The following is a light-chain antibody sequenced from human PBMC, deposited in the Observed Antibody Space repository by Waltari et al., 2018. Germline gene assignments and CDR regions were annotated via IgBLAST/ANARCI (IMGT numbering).Light chain of an antibody. J-gene: IGKJ2*01. Sequence: DIQLTQSPSFLSASVGDRVPITCRASQGISSYLAWYQQKPGKAPKLLIYAASTLQSGVPSRFSGSGSGTEFTLTISSLQPEDFATYYCQQLNSYFYTFGQGTKLEIK. V-gene: IGKV1-9*01. CDR1: QGISSY. CDR2: AAS. CDR3: QQLNSYFYT.